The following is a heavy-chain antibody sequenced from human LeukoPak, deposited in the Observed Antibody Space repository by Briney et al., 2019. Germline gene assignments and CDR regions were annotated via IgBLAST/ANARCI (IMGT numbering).Heavy chain of an antibody. V-gene: IGHV3-48*03. Sequence: PGGSLRLSCVASGFXFSTYEMNWVRQAPGKGLEWVSHISSSGSTTYYADSVKGRFTIPRDNAKNSLYLQMNSLRAEGTAVYYCASPQYYFDYWGQGTLVTVSS. CDR2: ISSSGSTT. D-gene: IGHD5-24*01. CDR1: GFXFSTYE. CDR3: ASPQYYFDY. J-gene: IGHJ4*02.